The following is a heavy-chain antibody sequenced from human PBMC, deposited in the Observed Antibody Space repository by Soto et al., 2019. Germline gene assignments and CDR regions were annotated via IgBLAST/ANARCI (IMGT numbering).Heavy chain of an antibody. CDR2: INAGNGNT. Sequence: QVQLVQSGAEVKKPGASVKVSCKASGYTFTSYAMHWVRQAPGQRLEWMGWINAGNGNTKYSQKFQGRVTITRDTSASTAYMELSSLRSEDTAVYYCARDSGDCSGGSCLAYGMDVWGQGTTVTVSS. V-gene: IGHV1-3*01. D-gene: IGHD2-15*01. CDR3: ARDSGDCSGGSCLAYGMDV. J-gene: IGHJ6*02. CDR1: GYTFTSYA.